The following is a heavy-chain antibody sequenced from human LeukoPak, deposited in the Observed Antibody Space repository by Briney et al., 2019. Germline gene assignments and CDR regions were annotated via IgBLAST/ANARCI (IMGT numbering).Heavy chain of an antibody. D-gene: IGHD3-10*01. J-gene: IGHJ4*01. CDR2: ISFDGAYR. V-gene: IGHV3-30*04. Sequence: GGSLRLSCAASGFTSSAIHWVRQSPGKGLEWLAIISFDGAYRYYADSVKGRFTISRDVSKNTFYLQMSSLTADDAALYYCAKDQQGGAGSGRFDYWGQGTLVTVSS. CDR1: GFTSSA. CDR3: AKDQQGGAGSGRFDY.